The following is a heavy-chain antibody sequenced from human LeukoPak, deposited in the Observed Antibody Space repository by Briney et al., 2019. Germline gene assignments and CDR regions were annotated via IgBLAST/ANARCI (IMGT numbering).Heavy chain of an antibody. CDR1: GYLFTGFY. Sequence: ASVKVSCKTSGYLFTGFYIHWVRQVPGQGLEWMGWINPNSGDTKSAPKFQGRVAMTRVTSINTAYMEMSGLTPDDTAIYYCAKRGGALSHWGQGTPVTVSS. D-gene: IGHD2-21*01. J-gene: IGHJ4*02. V-gene: IGHV1-2*02. CDR2: INPNSGDT. CDR3: AKRGGALSH.